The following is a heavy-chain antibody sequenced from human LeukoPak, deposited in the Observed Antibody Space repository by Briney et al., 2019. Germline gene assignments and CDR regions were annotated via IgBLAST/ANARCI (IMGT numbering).Heavy chain of an antibody. Sequence: SETLSLTCTVSGGSISSYYWSWIRQPAGKGLEWIGRIYTSGSTNYNPSLKSRVTMSVDTSKNQFSLKLSSVTAADTAVYYCARTTMIVVVITNDWYLDLWGRGTLVTVSS. D-gene: IGHD3-22*01. CDR3: ARTTMIVVVITNDWYLDL. V-gene: IGHV4-4*07. CDR1: GGSISSYY. J-gene: IGHJ2*01. CDR2: IYTSGST.